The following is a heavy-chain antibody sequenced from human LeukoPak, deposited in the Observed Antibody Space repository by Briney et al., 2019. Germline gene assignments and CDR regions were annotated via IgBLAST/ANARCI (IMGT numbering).Heavy chain of an antibody. Sequence: PSGTLSLTCAVSGGSVTSTNWWTRVRQPPGKGLEWIGEVHLDGRTNYNPSLTGRLTMSVDLYENHISLKMTSVTAADTAVYYCAREGGFYRPLDYSGQGMLVTVSS. CDR3: AREGGFYRPLDY. V-gene: IGHV4-4*02. CDR2: VHLDGRT. CDR1: GGSVTSTNW. D-gene: IGHD3-3*01. J-gene: IGHJ4*02.